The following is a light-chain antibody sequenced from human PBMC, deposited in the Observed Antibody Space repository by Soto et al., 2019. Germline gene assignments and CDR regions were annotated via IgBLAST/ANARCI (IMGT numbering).Light chain of an antibody. CDR3: QQLNSYPLT. CDR2: IAS. V-gene: IGKV1-9*01. J-gene: IGKJ4*01. Sequence: IQLTQSPSSLSASVGARVTVTCRASQGISGYLAWYQQKPGQAPKLVIDIASTLPSGVPSRFSGSGSGTDFTLTISSLQPEDVATYYCQQLNSYPLTFGGGTKVDI. CDR1: QGISGY.